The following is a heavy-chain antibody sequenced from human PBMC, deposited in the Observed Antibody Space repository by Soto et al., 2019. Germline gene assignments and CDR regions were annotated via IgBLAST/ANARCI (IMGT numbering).Heavy chain of an antibody. J-gene: IGHJ4*02. CDR1: GYTFTSYG. V-gene: IGHV1-18*01. CDR3: ASRSGTYPYYYDY. D-gene: IGHD1-26*01. CDR2: ISTYNGNT. Sequence: HVQLAQSGTEVKKPGASVKVSCKVSGYTFTSYGMSWMRQAPGQGLEWMGWISTYNGNTNYAQNFQGRVSMTTDTSTSTGYMELKSLRSDHTAVYYCASRSGTYPYYYDYWGQGTLVTVSS.